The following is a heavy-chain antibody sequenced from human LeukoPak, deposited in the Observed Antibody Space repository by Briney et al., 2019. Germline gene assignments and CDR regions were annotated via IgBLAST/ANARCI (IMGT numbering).Heavy chain of an antibody. J-gene: IGHJ4*02. CDR2: IYSGGST. V-gene: IGHV3-53*01. D-gene: IGHD3-10*01. CDR1: GFTFSNYW. Sequence: GGSLRLSCAASGFTFSNYWMSWVRQAPGKGLEWVSVIYSGGSTYYADSVKGRFTISRDNSKNTLYLQMNSLRAEDTAVYYCARALVGGITMVRGVIPQYFDYWGQGTLVTVSS. CDR3: ARALVGGITMVRGVIPQYFDY.